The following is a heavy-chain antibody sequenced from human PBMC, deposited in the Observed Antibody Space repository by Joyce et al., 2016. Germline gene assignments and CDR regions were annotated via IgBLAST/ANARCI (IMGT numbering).Heavy chain of an antibody. D-gene: IGHD4-17*01. Sequence: QVTLKESGPVLMKPTETLTLTCTVSGFSLSNARMGVSWIRQPPGKALELLAHIFSNDEKSYSTSLKSRLTISKDTSKSQVVLTMTNMDPVDTATYYCAIDYGDYFDYWGQGTLVTVSS. CDR1: GFSLSNARMG. CDR3: AIDYGDYFDY. V-gene: IGHV2-26*01. J-gene: IGHJ4*02. CDR2: IFSNDEK.